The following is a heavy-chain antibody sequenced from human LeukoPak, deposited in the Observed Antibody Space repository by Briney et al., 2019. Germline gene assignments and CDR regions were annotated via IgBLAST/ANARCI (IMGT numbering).Heavy chain of an antibody. CDR1: GYTFTGYY. D-gene: IGHD1-26*01. V-gene: IGHV1-2*02. CDR2: IYPHSGGT. CDR3: ARDQVDAGSYFAFFDY. J-gene: IGHJ4*02. Sequence: ASVKVSCKASGYTFTGYYIHWVRQAPGQGPEWMGWIYPHSGGTNYAQKFQGRVTMTRDTTISTAYMELSRLRSDDAAVYYCARDQVDAGSYFAFFDYWGQGTLVTVSS.